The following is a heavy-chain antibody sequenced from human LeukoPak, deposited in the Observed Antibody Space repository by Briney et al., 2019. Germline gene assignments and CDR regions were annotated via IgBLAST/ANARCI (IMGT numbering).Heavy chain of an antibody. CDR1: GFTFSSYA. CDR3: VKVGDWDYVNVFDV. CDR2: ISSNGGST. D-gene: IGHD3/OR15-3a*01. V-gene: IGHV3-64D*09. Sequence: TGGSLRLSCSASGFTFSSYAMHWVRQAPGKGLEYVSAISSNGGSTYYADSVKGRFTISRDNSKNTLYLQMSSLRAEDKAVYYCVKVGDWDYVNVFDVWGQGTMVTVSS. J-gene: IGHJ3*01.